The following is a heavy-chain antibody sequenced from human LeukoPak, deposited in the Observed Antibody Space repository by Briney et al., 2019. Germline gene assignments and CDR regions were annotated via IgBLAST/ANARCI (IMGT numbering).Heavy chain of an antibody. J-gene: IGHJ4*02. CDR2: IYYSGST. CDR1: GGSISSYY. D-gene: IGHD6-19*01. Sequence: SETLSLTCTVSGGSISSYYWSWIRQPPGKGLEWIGYIYYSGSTNYNPSLKSRVTISVDTSKNQFSLKLSSVTAADTAVYYCARQSIAVAGKLDYWGQGTLVTVS. V-gene: IGHV4-59*08. CDR3: ARQSIAVAGKLDY.